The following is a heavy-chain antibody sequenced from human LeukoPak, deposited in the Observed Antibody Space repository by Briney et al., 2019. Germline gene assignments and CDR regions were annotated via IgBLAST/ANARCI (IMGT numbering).Heavy chain of an antibody. D-gene: IGHD2-8*01. CDR3: ARGRYCTDGVCYFDY. Sequence: GGSLRLSCAASGFTFSRYWMSWVRQAPGKGLEWVANIKQDGSEIYYVDSVKGRFTTSRDNAKNSLSVQMNSLRAEDTAFYYCARGRYCTDGVCYFDYWGQGTLVTVSS. CDR2: IKQDGSEI. CDR1: GFTFSRYW. J-gene: IGHJ4*02. V-gene: IGHV3-7*01.